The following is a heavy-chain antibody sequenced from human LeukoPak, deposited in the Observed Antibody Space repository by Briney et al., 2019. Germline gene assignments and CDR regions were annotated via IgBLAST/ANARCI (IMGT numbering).Heavy chain of an antibody. CDR1: GYAFTGYS. D-gene: IGHD3-22*01. Sequence: ASVKVSCKASGYAFTGYSIHWVRQAPGQGLEWMGWINPNSGGTNYAQKFQGRVTMTRDTSISTAYMELSRLRSDDTAEYYCARDSRNYYDSRGGGDDAFDIWGQGTMVTVPS. CDR3: ARDSRNYYDSRGGGDDAFDI. J-gene: IGHJ3*02. CDR2: INPNSGGT. V-gene: IGHV1-2*02.